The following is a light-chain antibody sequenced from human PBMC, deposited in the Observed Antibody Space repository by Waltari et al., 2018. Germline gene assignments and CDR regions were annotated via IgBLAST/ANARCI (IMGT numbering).Light chain of an antibody. CDR2: AAS. CDR1: QSVGTN. V-gene: IGKV3-15*01. J-gene: IGKJ2*03. CDR3: QQYDKWPPFS. Sequence: ETVMTQSPATLSVSPGDGATLSCRASQSVGTNVAWYQQKPGQAPRLLIYAASTRASDIPTRFSGSGSGTEFTFTITGLQSEDFALYFCQQYDKWPPFSFGQGTNLELK.